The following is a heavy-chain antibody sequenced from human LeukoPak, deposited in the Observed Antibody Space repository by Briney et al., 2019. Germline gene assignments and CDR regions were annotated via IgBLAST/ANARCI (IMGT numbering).Heavy chain of an antibody. CDR3: ARAYCGGDCSPGWFDP. CDR2: ISAYNGNT. J-gene: IGHJ5*02. V-gene: IGHV1-18*01. D-gene: IGHD2-21*02. Sequence: ASVKVSCKASGYTFTSYGISWVRQAPGQGLEWMGWISAYNGNTNYAQKLQGRVTMTTDTSTSTAYMELRSLRSDDTAVYYCARAYCGGDCSPGWFDPWGQGTLVTVSS. CDR1: GYTFTSYG.